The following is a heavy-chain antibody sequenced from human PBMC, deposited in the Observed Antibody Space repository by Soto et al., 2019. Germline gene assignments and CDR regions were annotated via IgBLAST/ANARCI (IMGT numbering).Heavy chain of an antibody. J-gene: IGHJ4*02. CDR1: GGSISSYY. V-gene: IGHV4-4*07. CDR3: AGAHLQQPSLSKYYLDY. CDR2: IYTSGST. Sequence: ETLSLTCTVSGGSISSYYWSWIRQPAGKGLEWIGRIYTSGSTNYNPSLKSRVTMSVDTSKNQFSLKLSSVTAADTAVYYCAGAHLQQPSLSKYYLDYWGQGTLVTVSS. D-gene: IGHD6-13*01.